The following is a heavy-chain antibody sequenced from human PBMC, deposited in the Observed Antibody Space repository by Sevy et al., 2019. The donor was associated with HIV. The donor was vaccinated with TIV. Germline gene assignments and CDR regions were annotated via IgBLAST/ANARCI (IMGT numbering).Heavy chain of an antibody. CDR1: GFTFSSYA. CDR3: ARDLMTTVTPGIDY. J-gene: IGHJ4*02. D-gene: IGHD4-4*01. Sequence: GGSLRLSCAASGFTFSSYAMHWVRQAPGKGLEWVAVISYDGSNKYYADSVKGRFTISRDNSKKTRYLQMNSLRAEDTAVYYCARDLMTTVTPGIDYWGQGTLVTVSS. V-gene: IGHV3-30-3*01. CDR2: ISYDGSNK.